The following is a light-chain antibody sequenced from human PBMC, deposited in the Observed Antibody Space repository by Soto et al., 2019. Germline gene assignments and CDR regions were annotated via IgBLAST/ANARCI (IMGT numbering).Light chain of an antibody. CDR2: KAS. CDR1: QSISGW. V-gene: IGKV1-5*03. Sequence: SQMTQAPSTLSASVGDSGTLTCRASQSISGWLAWYQQKPGKAPKLLIYKASSLRSGVPSRFSGSGSGTDFTLTITSLQPDDFATYYCQQYNSFAYTVGQGTKLEI. J-gene: IGKJ2*01. CDR3: QQYNSFAYT.